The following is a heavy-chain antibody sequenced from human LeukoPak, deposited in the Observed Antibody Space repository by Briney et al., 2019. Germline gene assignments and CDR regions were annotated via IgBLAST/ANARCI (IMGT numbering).Heavy chain of an antibody. Sequence: KPSETLSLTCAVYGGSFSGYYWSWIRQPPGKGLEWIGEINHSGSTNYNPSLESRVTISVDTSKNQFSLKLSSVTAADTAVYYCARVRRYLGGIVVVPASPSWFDPWGQGTLVTVSS. V-gene: IGHV4-34*01. CDR1: GGSFSGYY. CDR2: INHSGST. J-gene: IGHJ5*02. D-gene: IGHD2-2*01. CDR3: ARVRRYLGGIVVVPASPSWFDP.